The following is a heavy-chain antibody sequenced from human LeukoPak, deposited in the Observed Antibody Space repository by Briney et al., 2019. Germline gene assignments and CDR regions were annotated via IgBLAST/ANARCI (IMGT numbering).Heavy chain of an antibody. CDR1: GFTFSTYV. J-gene: IGHJ4*02. Sequence: GGSLRLSCSVSGFTFSTYVMHWVRQAPGKGLEYVSAISSNGDNTYYADSVKGRFTITRDNSKNTLYLQMSSLRADDTAVYYCVRGTGYWGQGTLVTVSS. CDR3: VRGTGY. CDR2: ISSNGDNT. V-gene: IGHV3-64D*06.